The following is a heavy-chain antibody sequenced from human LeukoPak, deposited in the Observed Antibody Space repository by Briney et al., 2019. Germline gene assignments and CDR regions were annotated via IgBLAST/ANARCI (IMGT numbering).Heavy chain of an antibody. D-gene: IGHD2-21*01. CDR3: AKAPVTSCRGAYCYPFDC. J-gene: IGHJ4*02. Sequence: GGSLRLSCTASGFTFSSYGMHWVRQAPGKGLDWVAFLTYDGTNKYYADSVRGRFTISRDNSKNTVDLQMNSLRDEDTAVYFCAKAPVTSCRGAYCYPFDCWGQGTLVTVSS. CDR2: LTYDGTNK. CDR1: GFTFSSYG. V-gene: IGHV3-30*02.